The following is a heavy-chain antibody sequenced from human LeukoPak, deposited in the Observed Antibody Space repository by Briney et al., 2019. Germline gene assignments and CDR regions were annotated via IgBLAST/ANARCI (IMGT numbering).Heavy chain of an antibody. Sequence: GGSLRLSCTASGFTLSDALMSWVRQAPGKGLEWVGRIQSKTAGGATDYAAPVKGRFTISRDDSTNTLYLQMNSLKTEDTAVYYCATPPDWGQGTLVTVSS. CDR1: GFTLSDAL. CDR3: ATPPD. J-gene: IGHJ4*02. CDR2: IQSKTAGGAT. V-gene: IGHV3-15*01.